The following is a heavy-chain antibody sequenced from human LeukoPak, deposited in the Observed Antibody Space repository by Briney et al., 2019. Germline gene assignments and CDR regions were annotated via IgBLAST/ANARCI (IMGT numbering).Heavy chain of an antibody. J-gene: IGHJ4*02. Sequence: ASVKVSCKASGYTFTGYYMHWVRQAPGQGLEWMGWINGHNGKSNYSQRFQDRVTMTTDTSTSTAYMELRRLRYGDTAVYYCVRVPELPEYWGQGTLVTVSS. V-gene: IGHV1/OR15-2*01. CDR1: GYTFTGYY. CDR2: INGHNGKS. CDR3: VRVPELPEY. D-gene: IGHD2-15*01.